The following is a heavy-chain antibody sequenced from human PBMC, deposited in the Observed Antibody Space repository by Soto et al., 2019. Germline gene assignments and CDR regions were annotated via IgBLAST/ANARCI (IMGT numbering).Heavy chain of an antibody. CDR2: MYYTGVT. Sequence: QVQLQESGPGLLKASETLSLTCSVSGGSVRSGNHFWNWIRQPPGRGLEWLGYMYYTGVTNYNPSPKGRVSMSVDTSKNQFSLKLTSLTAADTAVYYCARGGEPLGYYGLDVWGQGTTVTVSS. CDR3: ARGGEPLGYYGLDV. V-gene: IGHV4-61*01. D-gene: IGHD3-10*01. CDR1: GGSVRSGNHF. J-gene: IGHJ6*02.